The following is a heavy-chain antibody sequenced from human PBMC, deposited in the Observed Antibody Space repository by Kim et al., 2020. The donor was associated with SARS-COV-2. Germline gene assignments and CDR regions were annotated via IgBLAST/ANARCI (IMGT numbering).Heavy chain of an antibody. D-gene: IGHD1-26*01. CDR3: ARERSSEVYFDY. Sequence: YYADSVKGRFTISRDNYKNALYLQMNSLRAEDTAVYYCARERSSEVYFDYWGQGTLVTVSS. J-gene: IGHJ4*02. V-gene: IGHV3-30*01.